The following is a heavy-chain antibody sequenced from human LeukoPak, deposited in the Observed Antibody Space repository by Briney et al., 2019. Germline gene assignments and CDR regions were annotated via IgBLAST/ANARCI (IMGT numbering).Heavy chain of an antibody. D-gene: IGHD6-6*01. V-gene: IGHV3-21*01. CDR2: ISGSSSYI. CDR3: AYAAQIDY. CDR1: GFTFSAYN. J-gene: IGHJ4*02. Sequence: AGGSLRLSCAASGFTFSAYNMNWVRQALGKGLEWVSCISGSSSYIYYADSVRGRFTISRDNAKNSLYLQMDSLRAEDTAVYFCAYAAQIDYCGQGTLVTVSS.